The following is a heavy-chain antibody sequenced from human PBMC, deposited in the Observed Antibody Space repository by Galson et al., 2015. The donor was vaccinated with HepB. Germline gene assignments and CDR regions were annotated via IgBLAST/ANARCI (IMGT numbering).Heavy chain of an antibody. CDR2: IDWDDDK. Sequence: PALVKPTQTLTLTCTFSGFSLSTSGMCVSWIRQPPGKALEWLARIDWDDDKYYSTSLKTRLTISKDTSKNQVVLTMTNMDPVDTATYYCARIVAYYYDSSGREGFDPWGQGTLVTVSS. CDR1: GFSLSTSGMC. CDR3: ARIVAYYYDSSGREGFDP. V-gene: IGHV2-70*11. J-gene: IGHJ5*02. D-gene: IGHD3-22*01.